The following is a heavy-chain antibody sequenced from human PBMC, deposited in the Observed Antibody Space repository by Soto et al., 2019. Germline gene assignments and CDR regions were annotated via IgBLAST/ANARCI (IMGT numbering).Heavy chain of an antibody. V-gene: IGHV4-39*01. CDR2: IYYSGTT. Sequence: SEILSLTCIVSGDSISSSSYYWVWIRQPPGKGLEWIGSIYYSGTTYYNPSLESRVTISIDTSKNQFSLKVSSLTAADTAVYYCAKTGPYDILTYWYFDLWGRGTLVTVSS. CDR3: AKTGPYDILTYWYFDL. D-gene: IGHD3-9*01. CDR1: GDSISSSSYY. J-gene: IGHJ2*01.